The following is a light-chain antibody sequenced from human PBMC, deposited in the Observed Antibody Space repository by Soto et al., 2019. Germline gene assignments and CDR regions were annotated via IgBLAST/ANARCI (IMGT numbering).Light chain of an antibody. CDR2: GAS. Sequence: DIQMTQSPSSVFASIGDRVTITCRSSQGISNWLGWYQQKPGKAPNLLIYGASNLQSGVPSRFRGSGAGTYFTLTIASLQPEDFATYDCQQANNFPRTFGQGNKVDIK. V-gene: IGKV1-12*01. CDR1: QGISNW. CDR3: QQANNFPRT. J-gene: IGKJ1*01.